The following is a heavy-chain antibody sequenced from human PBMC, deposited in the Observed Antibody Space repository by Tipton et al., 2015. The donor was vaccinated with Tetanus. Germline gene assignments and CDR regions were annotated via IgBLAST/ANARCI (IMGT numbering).Heavy chain of an antibody. CDR2: INHSGST. CDR3: ARGGSYSYGPRGFDL. Sequence: TLSLTCTVSGGSFSDGAYYWSWIRQSPGKGLEWIGEINHSGSTTYSPSFKSRVTISVDTPKNQFSLKLTSLTVADTAVYYCARGGSYSYGPRGFDLWGRGTLVTVSS. J-gene: IGHJ2*01. D-gene: IGHD5-18*01. CDR1: GGSFSDGAYY. V-gene: IGHV4-34*01.